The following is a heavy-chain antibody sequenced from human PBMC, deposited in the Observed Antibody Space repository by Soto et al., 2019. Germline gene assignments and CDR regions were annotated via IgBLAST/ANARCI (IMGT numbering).Heavy chain of an antibody. D-gene: IGHD2-2*01. CDR1: GGSFSGYY. Sequence: SETLSLTCAVYGGSFSGYYWSWIRQPPGKGLEWIGEINHSGSTNYNPSLKSRVTISVDTSKNQFSLKLSSVTAADTAVYYCARVGGYCISTSCYARWFDPWGQGTLVTVPQ. CDR2: INHSGST. V-gene: IGHV4-34*01. J-gene: IGHJ5*02. CDR3: ARVGGYCISTSCYARWFDP.